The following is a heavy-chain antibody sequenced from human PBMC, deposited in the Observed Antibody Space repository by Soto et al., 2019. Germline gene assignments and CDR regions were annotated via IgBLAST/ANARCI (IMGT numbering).Heavy chain of an antibody. CDR2: IIPIFGTA. CDR3: ARDGQIQDTAMVIGGDYYYYGMDV. V-gene: IGHV1-69*01. J-gene: IGHJ6*02. Sequence: QVQLVQSGAEVKKPGSSVKVSCKASGGTFSSYAISWVRQAPGQGLEWMGGIIPIFGTANYAQKFKGRVTITADESTSTAYMELSSLRSEDTAVYYCARDGQIQDTAMVIGGDYYYYGMDVWGQGTTVTVSS. CDR1: GGTFSSYA. D-gene: IGHD5-18*01.